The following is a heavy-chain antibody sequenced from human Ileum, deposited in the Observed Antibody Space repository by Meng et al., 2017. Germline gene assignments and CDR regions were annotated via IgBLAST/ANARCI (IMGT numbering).Heavy chain of an antibody. J-gene: IGHJ4*02. D-gene: IGHD6-13*01. CDR3: ARDLHIAAANY. V-gene: IGHV3-74*01. CDR2: IIGDGSAR. CDR1: GFNFSDFC. Sequence: EVKLVEAGGGLVQRGGSLRLSCEASGFNFSDFCMHWVRQAPGKGLEWVSRIIGDGSARDYADSVKGRFIISRDNAKTTVYLEMNNLRAEDTAIYYCARDLHIAAANYWGQGTLVTVAS.